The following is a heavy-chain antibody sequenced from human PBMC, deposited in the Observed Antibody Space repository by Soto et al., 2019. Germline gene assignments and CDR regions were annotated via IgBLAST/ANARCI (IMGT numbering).Heavy chain of an antibody. J-gene: IGHJ4*02. Sequence: ASVKVSCKASGGTFSSYAISWVRQAPGQGLEWMGGIIPIFGTANYAQKFQGRVTITADESTSTAYMELSSLRSEDTAVYYCARGTYYYDSSGYYFDYWGQGTLVTVSS. CDR2: IIPIFGTA. CDR3: ARGTYYYDSSGYYFDY. V-gene: IGHV1-69*13. CDR1: GGTFSSYA. D-gene: IGHD3-22*01.